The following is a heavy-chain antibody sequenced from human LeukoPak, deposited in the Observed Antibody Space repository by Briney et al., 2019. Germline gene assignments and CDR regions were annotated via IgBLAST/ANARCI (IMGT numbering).Heavy chain of an antibody. V-gene: IGHV3-15*01. D-gene: IGHD3-10*01. CDR3: TTGRYYYGSGSYYY. J-gene: IGHJ4*02. CDR2: IKSKTDGGTT. Sequence: PGRSLRLSCAASGFTFSSYAMHWVRQAPGKGLEWVGRIKSKTDGGTTDYAAPVKGRFTISRDDSKNTLYLQMYSLKTEDTAVYYCTTGRYYYGSGSYYYWGQGTLVTVSS. CDR1: GFTFSSYA.